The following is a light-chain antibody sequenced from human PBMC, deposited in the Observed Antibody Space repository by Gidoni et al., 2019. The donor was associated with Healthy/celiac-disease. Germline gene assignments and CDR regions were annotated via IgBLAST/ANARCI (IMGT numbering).Light chain of an antibody. Sequence: ELTRPPTETVPPGQTASITCAGDKLGDKYAGWYQQSPGQSPVLVIYQDSKRPSGIPERFSGSNSGNTATLTISVTQAMDEADYYCQAWDSSTVVFGGGTKLTVL. CDR2: QDS. CDR3: QAWDSSTVV. J-gene: IGLJ2*01. CDR1: KLGDKY. V-gene: IGLV3-1*01.